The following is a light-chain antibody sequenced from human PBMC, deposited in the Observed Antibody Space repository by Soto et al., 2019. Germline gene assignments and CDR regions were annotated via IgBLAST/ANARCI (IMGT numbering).Light chain of an antibody. CDR2: EGS. CDR3: CSYAGSSTFVV. Sequence: QSVLTQPASLSGSPGQSITISCTGTSSDIGAYDYVSWFQQHPGKAPKLMIYEGSKRPSGVSNRFSGSKSGNTASLTISGLQAEDEADYYCCSYAGSSTFVVFGGGTKLTVL. V-gene: IGLV2-23*03. J-gene: IGLJ2*01. CDR1: SSDIGAYDY.